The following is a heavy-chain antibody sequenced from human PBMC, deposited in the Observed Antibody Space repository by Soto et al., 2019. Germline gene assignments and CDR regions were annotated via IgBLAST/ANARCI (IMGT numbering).Heavy chain of an antibody. Sequence: PGGSLRLSCAASGFSFSTYSMNWVRQAPGKGLEWVSSISSSSYIYYADSVKGRFTISRDNAKNSVHLQMNSLRAEDTAVYYCARDSVPNTVTTFYYNSGMDVWGQGTTVTVSS. J-gene: IGHJ6*02. V-gene: IGHV3-21*06. D-gene: IGHD4-4*01. CDR3: ARDSVPNTVTTFYYNSGMDV. CDR2: ISSSSYI. CDR1: GFSFSTYS.